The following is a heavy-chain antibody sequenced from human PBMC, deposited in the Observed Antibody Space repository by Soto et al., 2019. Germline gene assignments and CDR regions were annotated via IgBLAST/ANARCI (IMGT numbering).Heavy chain of an antibody. Sequence: GSLRLSCAASGFTVSSNYMSWVRQAPGKGLEWIGEIYHSGSTNYNPSLKSRVTISVDKSKNQFSLKLSSVTAADTAVYYCASRLYYYGSGSYYNDYWGQGTLVTVSS. J-gene: IGHJ4*02. D-gene: IGHD3-10*01. CDR3: ASRLYYYGSGSYYNDY. CDR1: GFTVSSNY. CDR2: IYHSGST. V-gene: IGHV4-4*02.